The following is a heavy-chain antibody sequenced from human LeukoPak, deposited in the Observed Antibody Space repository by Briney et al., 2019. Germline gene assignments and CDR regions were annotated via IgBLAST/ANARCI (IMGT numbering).Heavy chain of an antibody. CDR1: GFSLSTSGVG. V-gene: IGHV2-5*01. Sequence: ESGPTLVKPTQTLTLTCTFSGFSLSTSGVGVGWIRQPPGKALEWLALIYWNDDKRYSPSLKSRLTITKDTSENPVVLTMTNMDPVDTATYYCAHRSQVLVGATALYYFDYWGQGTLVTVSS. CDR2: IYWNDDK. J-gene: IGHJ4*02. CDR3: AHRSQVLVGATALYYFDY. D-gene: IGHD1-26*01.